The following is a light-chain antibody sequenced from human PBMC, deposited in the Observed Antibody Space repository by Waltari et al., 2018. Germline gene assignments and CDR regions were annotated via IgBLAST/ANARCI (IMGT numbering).Light chain of an antibody. CDR1: QSVSSY. J-gene: IGKJ5*01. CDR2: DAS. V-gene: IGKV3-11*01. CDR3: QQRSNWPPIT. Sequence: EIVLTQSPATLSLSPGERATLSFRASQSVSSYLAWYPQEPRQAPRLLIYDASNRATGIPARFSGSGAWNDFTFTNSRLEPEDFAVYYCQQRSNWPPITFGQGTRLAIK.